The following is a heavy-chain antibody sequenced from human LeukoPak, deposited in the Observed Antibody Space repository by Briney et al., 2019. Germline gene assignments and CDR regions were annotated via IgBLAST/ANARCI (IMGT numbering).Heavy chain of an antibody. CDR2: INPSGGST. V-gene: IGHV1-46*01. J-gene: IGHJ6*02. D-gene: IGHD3-10*01. Sequence: ASVKVSCKASGYTFTSYYMHWVRQAPGQGLEWMGIINPSGGSTSYAQKFQGRVTMTRDTSTSTAYMELRSLRSDDTAVYYCARDLRTQLLWFGEQNLYGMDVWGQGTTVTVSS. CDR1: GYTFTSYY. CDR3: ARDLRTQLLWFGEQNLYGMDV.